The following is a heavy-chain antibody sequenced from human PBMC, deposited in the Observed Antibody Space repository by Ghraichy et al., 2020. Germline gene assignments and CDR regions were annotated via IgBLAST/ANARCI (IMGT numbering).Heavy chain of an antibody. J-gene: IGHJ5*02. CDR2: FYYSGSTR. D-gene: IGHD3-22*01. CDR1: GGSISDYY. Sequence: SETLSLTCTVSGGSISDYYWSWIRQPPGKGLEWIGHFYYSGSTRYYNPSLRSRVTMSIDTSESQFTLKLTSVTAAGTAVYYCARGRRYYHISGPTVDWFDPWGQGTLVTVSS. CDR3: ARGRRYYHISGPTVDWFDP. V-gene: IGHV4-59*01.